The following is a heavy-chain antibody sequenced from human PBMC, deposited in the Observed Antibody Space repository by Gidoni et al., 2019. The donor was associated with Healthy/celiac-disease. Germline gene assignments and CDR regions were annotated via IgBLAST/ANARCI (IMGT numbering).Heavy chain of an antibody. CDR1: GFAFSSSA. V-gene: IGHV3-30-3*01. CDR2: ISYDGSNK. D-gene: IGHD3-22*01. CDR3: ARTSYYYDSSGYYLDY. Sequence: QVQLVESGGGVVQSGGSRGPSGAASGFAFSSSAMHWLRQAPGKGLEWVAVISYDGSNKYYADSVKGRFTSSRDNSKNTLYLQMNSLRAEDTAVYYCARTSYYYDSSGYYLDYWGQGTLVTVSS. J-gene: IGHJ4*02.